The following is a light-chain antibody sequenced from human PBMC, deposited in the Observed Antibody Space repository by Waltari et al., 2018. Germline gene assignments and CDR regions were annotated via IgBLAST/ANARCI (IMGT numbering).Light chain of an antibody. Sequence: QSALTQPASVSGSPGQSITISCTGTSSDVGGYNYVSWYQKHPGKAPKLMIYDVSNRPSGVSNRFSGSKSGNMASLTISGLQAEDEADYYCSSSTSTSTLAFGGGTKLTVL. CDR2: DVS. CDR3: SSSTSTSTLA. J-gene: IGLJ2*01. CDR1: SSDVGGYNY. V-gene: IGLV2-14*03.